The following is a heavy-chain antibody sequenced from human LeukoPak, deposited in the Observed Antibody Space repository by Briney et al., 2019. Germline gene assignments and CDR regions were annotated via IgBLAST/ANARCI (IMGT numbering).Heavy chain of an antibody. CDR2: IYYSGST. D-gene: IGHD4-23*01. CDR3: ASLLRWGTIDY. Sequence: SETLSLTCTVSGGSLSSSRYHAGWVRQPRGGGLEWIRIIYYSGSTYYNPSLKSRVTISVDTSKNQFSLKLSSVTAAGTAVYYCASLLRWGTIDYWGQGTLVTVSS. J-gene: IGHJ4*02. V-gene: IGHV4-39*01. CDR1: GGSLSSSRYH.